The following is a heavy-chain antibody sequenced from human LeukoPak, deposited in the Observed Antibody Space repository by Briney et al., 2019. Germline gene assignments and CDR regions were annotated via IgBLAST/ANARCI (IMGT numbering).Heavy chain of an antibody. Sequence: GGSLRLSCAASGFTFSSYWMSWVRQAPGKGLEWVANIRQDGSEKYYVDSVKGRFTISRDNAKNSLYLQMNSLRAEDTAVYYCARDDCSSISCYHNWFDSWGQGTLVTVSS. CDR1: GFTFSSYW. V-gene: IGHV3-7*01. CDR3: ARDDCSSISCYHNWFDS. D-gene: IGHD2-2*01. CDR2: IRQDGSEK. J-gene: IGHJ5*01.